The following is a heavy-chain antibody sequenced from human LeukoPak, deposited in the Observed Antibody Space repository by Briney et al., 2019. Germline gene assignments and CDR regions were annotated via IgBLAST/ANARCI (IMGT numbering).Heavy chain of an antibody. CDR1: GGTFSGYY. Sequence: SETLSLTCAGYGGTFSGYYWRWIRQPPGKGLEWIGETNHSGSNNYHPSLNSRITISVDTSKNQFSLKLRSVTAAATAVYYCAREGVIVRIFGVVTCFDYWGQGTLVTVSS. D-gene: IGHD3-3*01. V-gene: IGHV4-34*01. J-gene: IGHJ4*02. CDR2: TNHSGSN. CDR3: AREGVIVRIFGVVTCFDY.